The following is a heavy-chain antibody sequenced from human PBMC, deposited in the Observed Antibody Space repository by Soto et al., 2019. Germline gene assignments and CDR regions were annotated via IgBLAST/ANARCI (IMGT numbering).Heavy chain of an antibody. CDR2: IFDSGST. Sequence: QVQLQESGPGLVKPSETLSLTCTVSGGSISGGVHSWSWIRQPPGKGLAWIGHIFDSGSTYYNPSLKSRLTVSVDTSKHHFSLRLSSVTAADTAVYYCASEIMPLTNDWDFALWGRGALLTVSS. CDR1: GGSISGGVHS. CDR3: ASEIMPLTNDWDFAL. J-gene: IGHJ2*01. D-gene: IGHD2-8*01. V-gene: IGHV4-30-4*01.